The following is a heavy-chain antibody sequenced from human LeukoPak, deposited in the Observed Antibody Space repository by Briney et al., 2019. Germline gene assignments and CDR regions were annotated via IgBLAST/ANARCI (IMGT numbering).Heavy chain of an antibody. D-gene: IGHD2-2*01. CDR2: IYSSGTT. Sequence: PSETLSLTCTVSGGSISTYYWNWIRQPPGKGLEWIGYIYSSGTTNYNPSLRSRVSMSVDTSKNHFSLRLSSVTAADTAVYYCAKDRYCSSPSCWNFDSWGQGTLVTVSS. V-gene: IGHV4-59*01. J-gene: IGHJ4*02. CDR1: GGSISTYY. CDR3: AKDRYCSSPSCWNFDS.